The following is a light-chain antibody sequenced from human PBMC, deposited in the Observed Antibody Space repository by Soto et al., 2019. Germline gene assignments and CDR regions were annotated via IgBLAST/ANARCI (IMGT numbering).Light chain of an antibody. CDR1: QSISSW. V-gene: IGKV1-5*03. CDR3: QQYNSSPLT. CDR2: KAS. J-gene: IGKJ4*01. Sequence: DIQMTQSPSTLSASVGDRVTITCRASQSISSWLAWYQQKPGKAPKLLIYKASSLESGVPSRFSGSGSGTEFSLTISSLQPDDFATYYCQQYNSSPLTFGGGTKVEIK.